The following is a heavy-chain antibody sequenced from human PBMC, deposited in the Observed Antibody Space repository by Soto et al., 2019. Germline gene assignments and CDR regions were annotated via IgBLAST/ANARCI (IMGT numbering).Heavy chain of an antibody. V-gene: IGHV4-34*01. J-gene: IGHJ6*02. CDR1: GGSFSGFY. Sequence: SETLSLTCAVSGGSFSGFYWTWIRQPPGEGLEWIGEINHSGTTNFNPSLRSRLTTSLDSSKKHFSLKLTSMTAADAAVYYCARADRTLVTSYGLDVWGQGTTVTVSS. CDR3: ARADRTLVTSYGLDV. CDR2: INHSGTT. D-gene: IGHD2-21*02.